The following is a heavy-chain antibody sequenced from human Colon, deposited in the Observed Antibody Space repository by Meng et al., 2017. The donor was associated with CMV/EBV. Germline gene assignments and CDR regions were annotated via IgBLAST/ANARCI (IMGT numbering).Heavy chain of an antibody. CDR1: GFTFSDYY. CDR3: AKDRTVGGYTFGLDV. J-gene: IGHJ6*02. CDR2: ISSSGSTI. V-gene: IGHV3-11*01. D-gene: IGHD5-12*01. Sequence: GESLKISCAASGFTFSDYYMSWIRQAPGKGLEWVSYISSSGSTIYYADSVKGRFTISRDNAKNSLYLQMDSLRAADTAVYYCAKDRTVGGYTFGLDVWGQGITVTVSS.